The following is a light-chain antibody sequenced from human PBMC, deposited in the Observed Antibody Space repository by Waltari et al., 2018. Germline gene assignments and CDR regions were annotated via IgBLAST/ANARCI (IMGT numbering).Light chain of an antibody. V-gene: IGKV1-5*03. CDR1: QGISTW. CDR2: KAS. Sequence: DVQLTPSPSTLSSSVGDRVTLTFRASQGISTWLAWYQKKPGTAPRVLIYKASSLESGVPSRFSGSGSGTEFTLTISSLQPDDSATYYCQQYNTYYLSFGAGTKVEI. J-gene: IGKJ4*01. CDR3: QQYNTYYLS.